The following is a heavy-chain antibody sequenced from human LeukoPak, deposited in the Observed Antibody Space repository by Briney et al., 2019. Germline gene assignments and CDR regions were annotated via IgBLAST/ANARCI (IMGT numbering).Heavy chain of an antibody. D-gene: IGHD3-22*01. CDR1: GYTFTSYY. CDR2: INPSGGST. V-gene: IGHV1-46*01. CDR3: ATSYYYDSSGYYYFDY. J-gene: IGHJ4*02. Sequence: ASVKVSCKASGYTFTSYYMHWVRQAPGQGLEWMGIINPSGGSTSYAQKFQGRVTMTRDTSTSTVYMELSSLRSEDTAVYYCATSYYYDSSGYYYFDYWGQGTLVTVSS.